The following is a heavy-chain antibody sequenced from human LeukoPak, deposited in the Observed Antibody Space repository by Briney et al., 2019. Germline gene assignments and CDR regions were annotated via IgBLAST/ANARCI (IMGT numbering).Heavy chain of an antibody. Sequence: PGGSLRLSCAASGFTFSSYAMSWVRQAPGKGLEWVSAISGSGGSTYYADSVKGRFTISRDNSKNTLYLQMNSLRAEDTAVYYCAKRRGSGSYLSAFDIWGQGTMVTVFS. CDR1: GFTFSSYA. D-gene: IGHD3-10*01. V-gene: IGHV3-23*01. CDR3: AKRRGSGSYLSAFDI. CDR2: ISGSGGST. J-gene: IGHJ3*02.